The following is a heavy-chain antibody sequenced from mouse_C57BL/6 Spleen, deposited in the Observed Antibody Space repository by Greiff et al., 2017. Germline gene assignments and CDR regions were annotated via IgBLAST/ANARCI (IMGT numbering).Heavy chain of an antibody. J-gene: IGHJ3*01. V-gene: IGHV5-9*01. Sequence: DVHLVESGGGLVKPGGSLKLSCAASGFTFSSYTMSWVRQTPEKRLEWVATISGGGGNTYYPDSVKGRFTISRDNAKNTLYLQMSSLRSEDTALYYCARPTFITTVVEGAWFAYWGQGTLVTVSA. CDR3: ARPTFITTVVEGAWFAY. CDR2: ISGGGGNT. D-gene: IGHD1-1*01. CDR1: GFTFSSYT.